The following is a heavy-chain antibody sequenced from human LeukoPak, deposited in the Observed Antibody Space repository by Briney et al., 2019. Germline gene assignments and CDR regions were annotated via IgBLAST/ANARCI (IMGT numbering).Heavy chain of an antibody. CDR1: GYTFTSYA. CDR3: AGLLTDYYYYGMDV. CDR2: INTNTGNP. J-gene: IGHJ6*02. D-gene: IGHD3-10*01. Sequence: ASVKVSCKASGYTFTSYAMNWVRQAPGQGLEWMGWINTNTGNPTYAQGFTGRFVFSLDTSVSTAYLQNSSLKAEDTAVYYCAGLLTDYYYYGMDVWGQGTTVTVSS. V-gene: IGHV7-4-1*02.